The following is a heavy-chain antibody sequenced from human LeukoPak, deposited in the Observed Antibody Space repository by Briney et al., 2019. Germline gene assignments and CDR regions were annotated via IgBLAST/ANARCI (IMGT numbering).Heavy chain of an antibody. CDR2: ISYDGSNK. Sequence: GGSLRLSCAASGFTFGSYAMHWVRQAPGKGLEWVAVISYDGSNKYYAYSVNGRFTISRDNSKKTLSLQMNSLRAEDTAAYYCARGLHYYDSSGYYISGYWGQGSLVTVSS. J-gene: IGHJ4*02. CDR3: ARGLHYYDSSGYYISGY. CDR1: GFTFGSYA. V-gene: IGHV3-30-3*01. D-gene: IGHD3-22*01.